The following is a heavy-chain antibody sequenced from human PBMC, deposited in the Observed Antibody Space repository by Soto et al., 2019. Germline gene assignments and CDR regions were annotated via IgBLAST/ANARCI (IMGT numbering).Heavy chain of an antibody. Sequence: QVQVVESGGGVVQPGTSLRLSCAASGFTFSVSAIHWVRQAPGKGLEWVAVISSDGSHQYYADSVRGRFTISRDNPKNTLYLQMNSLGAEDTAVYYCARPYCRSTRCYLYYYGMDVWGPGTTVTVSS. V-gene: IGHV3-30-3*01. CDR1: GFTFSVSA. CDR3: ARPYCRSTRCYLYYYGMDV. J-gene: IGHJ6*02. D-gene: IGHD2-2*01. CDR2: ISSDGSHQ.